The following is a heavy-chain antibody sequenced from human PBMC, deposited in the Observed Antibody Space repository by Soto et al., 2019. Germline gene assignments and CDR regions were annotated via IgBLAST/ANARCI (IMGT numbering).Heavy chain of an antibody. CDR3: ARDGSTSWYSYDYHGMDV. V-gene: IGHV3-7*05. D-gene: IGHD5-18*01. CDR2: INKDGSEK. CDR1: GFTFRTYW. Sequence: EVQLVESGGGLVQPGGSLRLSCGASGFTFRTYWLSWVRQVPGKGLEWVANINKDGSEKNYVDSVKGRFTISRDNAKNSLYLQMSSLRAEDTALYYCARDGSTSWYSYDYHGMDVWGQGTRVTVSS. J-gene: IGHJ6*02.